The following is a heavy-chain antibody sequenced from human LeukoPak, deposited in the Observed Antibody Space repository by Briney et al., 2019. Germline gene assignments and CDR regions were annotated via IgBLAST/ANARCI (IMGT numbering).Heavy chain of an antibody. Sequence: SETLSLTCTVSGGSISTYFWSWIRHPAGKGLELIGRIYDSGTNYNPSLKSRVTMSADTSKNQFSLKLSSVTAADTAVYFCAREVIIRGVTHFDYWGQGALVTVSS. CDR2: IYDSGT. V-gene: IGHV4-4*07. CDR1: GGSISTYF. D-gene: IGHD3-10*01. CDR3: AREVIIRGVTHFDY. J-gene: IGHJ4*02.